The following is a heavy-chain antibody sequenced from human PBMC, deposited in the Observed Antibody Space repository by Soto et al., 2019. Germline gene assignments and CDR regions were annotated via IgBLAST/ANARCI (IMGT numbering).Heavy chain of an antibody. CDR1: GFTFSHYA. CDR3: AKVDSETCFGPFGGFDP. V-gene: IGHV3-23*05. Sequence: EVQLLESGGGLVQPGGSLRLSCAASGFTFSHYAMTWVRQAPGKGLEWLSTINTRGISTYYSDSVKGRFTISRDNSRSTLYLQLNGRRGDDTAVYYCAKVDSETCFGPFGGFDPWGQGTLVTVSS. CDR2: INTRGIST. D-gene: IGHD3-16*01. J-gene: IGHJ5*02.